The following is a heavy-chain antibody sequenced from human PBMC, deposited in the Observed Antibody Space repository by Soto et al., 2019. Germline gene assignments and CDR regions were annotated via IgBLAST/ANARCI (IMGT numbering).Heavy chain of an antibody. D-gene: IGHD2-15*01. CDR3: ASGYCSGGSCHFDTDDAFDI. CDR1: GFTFSSYA. V-gene: IGHV3-64*01. CDR2: ISSNGGST. Sequence: PGGSLRLSCAASGFTFSSYAMHWVRQAPGKGLEYVSAISSNGGSTYYANSVKGRFTISRDNSKNTLYLQMGSLRAEDMAVYYCASGYCSGGSCHFDTDDAFDIWGQGTMVTVSS. J-gene: IGHJ3*02.